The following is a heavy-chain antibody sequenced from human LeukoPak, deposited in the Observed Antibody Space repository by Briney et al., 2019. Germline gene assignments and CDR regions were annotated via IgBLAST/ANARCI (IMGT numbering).Heavy chain of an antibody. J-gene: IGHJ4*02. CDR1: GYNFTNYW. V-gene: IGHV5-51*01. Sequence: GESLKISCKVSGYNFTNYWIGWVRQMPGKGLEWMAIIYPGDSDTKYSPSFQGQVTISGDKSISTAYLQWSSLKASDTAMYYCARFRRYYDFWSGYSLDSWGQGTLVTVSS. CDR2: IYPGDSDT. CDR3: ARFRRYYDFWSGYSLDS. D-gene: IGHD3-3*01.